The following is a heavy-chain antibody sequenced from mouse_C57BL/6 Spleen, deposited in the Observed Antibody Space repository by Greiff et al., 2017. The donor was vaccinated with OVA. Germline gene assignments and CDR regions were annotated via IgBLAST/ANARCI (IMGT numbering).Heavy chain of an antibody. CDR3: ARASPTGVADGYAMDY. V-gene: IGHV1-81*01. CDR2: IYPRSGNT. D-gene: IGHD1-1*01. J-gene: IGHJ4*01. Sequence: QVQLQPSGAELARPGASVKLSCKASGYTFTSYGISWVKQRTGQGLEWIGEIYPRSGNTYYNEQFKGKATLTADKSSSTAYMELRSLTSEDSAVYVCARASPTGVADGYAMDYWGQGTSVTVSS. CDR1: GYTFTSYG.